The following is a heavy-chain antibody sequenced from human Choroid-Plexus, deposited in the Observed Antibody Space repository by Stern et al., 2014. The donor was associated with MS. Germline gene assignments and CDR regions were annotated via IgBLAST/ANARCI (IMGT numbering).Heavy chain of an antibody. J-gene: IGHJ4*02. CDR1: GFTFSNFG. CDR3: AKDRQWSTYFFDY. CDR2: ISYGGSAK. Sequence: VQLVESGGGVAQPGRPLILSCAASGFTFSNFGMHWVRQAPGKGLEWVALISYGGSAKYYADSVKGRFTIFRDNSKNTLYMHMNSLRAEDTAVYYCAKDRQWSTYFFDYWGQGSLVTVSS. V-gene: IGHV3-30*18. D-gene: IGHD2-15*01.